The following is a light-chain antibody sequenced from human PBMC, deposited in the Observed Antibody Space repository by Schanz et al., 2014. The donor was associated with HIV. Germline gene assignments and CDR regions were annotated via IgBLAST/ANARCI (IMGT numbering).Light chain of an antibody. CDR1: SSDIGAYNY. CDR2: DVN. J-gene: IGLJ3*02. V-gene: IGLV2-11*02. Sequence: QSALTQPRSVPGSPGQSVTISCTGTSSDIGAYNYISWYQQHPGKAPKLMIYDVNKRPSGVPDRFSGSKSGNTASLTISGLQAEDEAGYYCAAWDDNLSGVVFGGGTKLTVL. CDR3: AAWDDNLSGVV.